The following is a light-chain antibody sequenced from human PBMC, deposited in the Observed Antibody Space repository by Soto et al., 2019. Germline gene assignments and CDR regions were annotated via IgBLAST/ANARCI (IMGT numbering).Light chain of an antibody. V-gene: IGLV3-21*04. CDR3: HVWDYSIDQVL. CDR2: YVS. Sequence: SYELTQPPSVSVAPGETARITCGGNNIGGKTVHWYQQKPGQAPVPVIYYVSGRPSRIPERFSASHSGNTATLTVSRVEAGDEADYYCHVWDYSIDQVLFGGGTKLTVL. J-gene: IGLJ2*01. CDR1: NIGGKT.